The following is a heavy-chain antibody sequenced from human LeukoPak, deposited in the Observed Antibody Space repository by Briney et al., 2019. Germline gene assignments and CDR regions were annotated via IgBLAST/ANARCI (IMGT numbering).Heavy chain of an antibody. Sequence: PGGSLRLSCAASGFTFSTYSMNWVRQAPGKGLEWVSFIDSSSRTTFYADSVKGRFTISRDNAKNSLYLQMNSLRAEDTALYYCAKDSPMDVWGQGTTVTVSS. CDR3: AKDSPMDV. CDR2: IDSSSRTT. CDR1: GFTFSTYS. V-gene: IGHV3-48*04. J-gene: IGHJ6*02.